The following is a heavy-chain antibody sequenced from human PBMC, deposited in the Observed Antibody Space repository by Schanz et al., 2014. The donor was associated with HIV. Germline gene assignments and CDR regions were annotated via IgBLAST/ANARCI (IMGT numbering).Heavy chain of an antibody. Sequence: EVQLMESGGGSVQPGGSLRLSCAASGFTFSNYAMIWVRQAPGKGLEWVSGISGGGGSTYYTDSVKGRFTISRDNSKNTLYLQMNSLRAEDTAVYYCAKDTTAAGRGYFQHWGQGTLVTVSS. CDR1: GFTFSNYA. CDR2: ISGGGGST. J-gene: IGHJ1*01. CDR3: AKDTTAAGRGYFQH. V-gene: IGHV3-23*01. D-gene: IGHD6-13*01.